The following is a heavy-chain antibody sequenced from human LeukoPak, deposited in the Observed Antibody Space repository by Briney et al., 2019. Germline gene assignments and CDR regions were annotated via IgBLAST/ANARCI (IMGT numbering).Heavy chain of an antibody. J-gene: IGHJ3*02. D-gene: IGHD2-15*01. Sequence: SETLSLTCTVSGGSISSGGYYWSWIRQHPGKGLEWIGYVYHSGSTYYNPSLKSRLTISVDTSKNQFSLKLSSVTAADTAVYYCARETLGSLAFDIWGQGIMVTVSS. CDR3: ARETLGSLAFDI. CDR2: VYHSGST. V-gene: IGHV4-31*03. CDR1: GGSISSGGYY.